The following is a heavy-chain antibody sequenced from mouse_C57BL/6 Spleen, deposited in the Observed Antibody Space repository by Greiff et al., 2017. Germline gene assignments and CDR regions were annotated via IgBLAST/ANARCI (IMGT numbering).Heavy chain of an antibody. J-gene: IGHJ2*01. CDR3: ARSSYYSKGYYCDY. D-gene: IGHD2-5*01. CDR1: GYTFTSYW. Sequence: VQLQQPGAELVKPGASVKLSCKASGYTFTSYWMQWVKQRPGQGLEWIGEIDPSDSYTNYNQKFKGKATLTVDTSSSTAYMQLSSLTSEDSAVYYCARSSYYSKGYYCDYWGQGTTL. CDR2: IDPSDSYT. V-gene: IGHV1-50*01.